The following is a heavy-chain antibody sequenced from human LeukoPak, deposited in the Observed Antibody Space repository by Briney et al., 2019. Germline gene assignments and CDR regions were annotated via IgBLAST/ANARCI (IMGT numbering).Heavy chain of an antibody. J-gene: IGHJ4*02. Sequence: GGSLRLSCAASGFTVSSNYMSWVRQAPGKGLEWVSVIYSGGSTYYADSVKGRLTISRDNSKNTLYLQMNSLRAEDTAVYYCASLTVTYAYYWGQGTLVTVSS. D-gene: IGHD4-17*01. CDR2: IYSGGST. V-gene: IGHV3-53*01. CDR1: GFTVSSNY. CDR3: ASLTVTYAYY.